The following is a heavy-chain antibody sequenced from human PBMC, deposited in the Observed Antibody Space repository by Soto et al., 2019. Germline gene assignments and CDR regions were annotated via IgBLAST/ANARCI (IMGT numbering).Heavy chain of an antibody. CDR3: EKDNRWIQLWYFDY. V-gene: IGHV3-23*01. CDR2: ISGSGGST. J-gene: IGHJ4*02. D-gene: IGHD5-18*01. Sequence: GGSLILSRAASGLTFSSYAMNWVRQAPGKGLEWVSAISGSGGSTYYADSVKGRFTISRDNSKNTLYLQMNSLRAEDTAVYYCEKDNRWIQLWYFDYWRQGTLVTVSS. CDR1: GLTFSSYA.